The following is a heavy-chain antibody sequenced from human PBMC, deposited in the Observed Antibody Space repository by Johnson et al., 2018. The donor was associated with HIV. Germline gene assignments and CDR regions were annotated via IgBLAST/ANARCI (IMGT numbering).Heavy chain of an antibody. CDR1: GFTFSSYA. CDR2: IKQDGSEK. Sequence: VLLVESGGGVVQPGRSLRLSCVASGFTFSSYAMHWVRQAPGKGLEWVANIKQDGSEKYYVDSVKGRFTISRDNAKNSLYLQMNSLRAEDTAVYYCARVRPYNWNDVHAFDIWGQGTMVTVSS. D-gene: IGHD1-20*01. V-gene: IGHV3-7*01. J-gene: IGHJ3*02. CDR3: ARVRPYNWNDVHAFDI.